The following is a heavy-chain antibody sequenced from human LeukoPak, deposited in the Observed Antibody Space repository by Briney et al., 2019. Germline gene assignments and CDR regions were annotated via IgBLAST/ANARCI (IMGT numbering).Heavy chain of an antibody. Sequence: SQTLSLNCTVSGGSISSGDYYWSWIRQPPGKGLEWIGYIYYSGSTYYNPSLKSRVTISVDTSKNQFSLKLSSVTAADTAVYYCARWGVIGLYYFDYWGQGTLVTVSS. CDR3: ARWGVIGLYYFDY. D-gene: IGHD3-10*01. J-gene: IGHJ4*02. V-gene: IGHV4-30-4*01. CDR1: GGSISSGDYY. CDR2: IYYSGST.